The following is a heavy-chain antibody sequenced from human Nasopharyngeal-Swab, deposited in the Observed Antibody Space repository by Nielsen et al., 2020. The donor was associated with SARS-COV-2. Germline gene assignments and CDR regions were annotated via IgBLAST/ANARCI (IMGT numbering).Heavy chain of an antibody. CDR1: GFSLSEYS. Sequence: GESLKIPCAASGFSLSEYSMTWVRQAPGKGLEWISYITGRSSAVYYADSVKGRFTISRDNVENSLYLQMSRLRAEDTAVYYCARDWPSTAAPTAWFDPWGQGTLVTVSS. D-gene: IGHD6-6*01. J-gene: IGHJ5*02. CDR3: ARDWPSTAAPTAWFDP. CDR2: ITGRSSAV. V-gene: IGHV3-48*01.